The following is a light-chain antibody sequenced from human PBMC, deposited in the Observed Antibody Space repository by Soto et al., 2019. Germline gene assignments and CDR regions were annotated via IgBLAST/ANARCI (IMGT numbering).Light chain of an antibody. J-gene: IGKJ4*01. V-gene: IGKV1-33*01. CDR1: QDISNY. Sequence: IRMTQSPSSFSASTGDRVTITCQASQDISNYLNWYQQKPGKASKLLIYDASNLETGVPSRFSGSGFGTDFTFTISSLQPEDIATYYCQQYDNLPLTFGGGTKVDIK. CDR2: DAS. CDR3: QQYDNLPLT.